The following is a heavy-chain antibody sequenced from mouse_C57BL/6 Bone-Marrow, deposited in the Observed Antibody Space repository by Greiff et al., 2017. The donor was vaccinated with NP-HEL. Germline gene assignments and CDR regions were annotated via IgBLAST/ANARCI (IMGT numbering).Heavy chain of an antibody. J-gene: IGHJ2*01. CDR3: ARAYYAGNPDY. Sequence: EVKLQESGPGLVKPSQSLSLTCSVTGYSITSGYFWNWIRQFPGNKLEWMGYISYDGSNNYNPSPKNRIPITRDTSNNHIFLKLNSLATEDTATYCCARAYYAGNPDYWGQGTTLTVSS. D-gene: IGHD1-1*01. V-gene: IGHV3-6*01. CDR2: ISYDGSN. CDR1: GYSITSGYF.